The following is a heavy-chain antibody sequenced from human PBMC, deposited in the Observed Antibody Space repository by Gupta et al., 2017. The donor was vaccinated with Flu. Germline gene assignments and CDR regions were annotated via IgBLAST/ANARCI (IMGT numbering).Heavy chain of an antibody. CDR3: AVEGWDDYSDNNYYGMDV. Sequence: QVQLQESGPGLVKPSETLSLTCTVSGGSIRGYYWNWIRKPAGKGLEWIGYVYYTEITNYNPSLKSRVTIAVDTSKNQFSLKLTSVTAADTAIYYCAVEGWDDYSDNNYYGMDVWGQGTTVTVSS. V-gene: IGHV4-59*01. D-gene: IGHD4/OR15-4a*01. CDR1: GGSIRGYY. J-gene: IGHJ6*02. CDR2: VYYTEIT.